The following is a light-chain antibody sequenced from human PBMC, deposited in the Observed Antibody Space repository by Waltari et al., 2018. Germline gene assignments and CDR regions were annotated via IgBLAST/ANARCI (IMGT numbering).Light chain of an antibody. J-gene: IGKJ1*01. V-gene: IGKV3-15*01. CDR2: AAS. CDR1: QSVRNN. Sequence: DTGMTQSPATLSASQGGRATLSCRTSQSVRNNLACYQQNAGQAPRLLIYAASTRATGVPDRFSGSGSGTDFTLTISSLQSEDFAVYYCQQYNNWPPWTFGQGTKVEV. CDR3: QQYNNWPPWT.